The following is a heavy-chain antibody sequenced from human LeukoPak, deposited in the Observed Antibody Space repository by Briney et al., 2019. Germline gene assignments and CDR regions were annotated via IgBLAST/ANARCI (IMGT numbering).Heavy chain of an antibody. CDR2: IYTSGST. CDR3: ARAGSRGIGPV. V-gene: IGHV4-61*02. D-gene: IGHD3-10*01. Sequence: SQTLSLTCTVSGGSISSGSYYWSWIRQPAGKGLEWIGRIYTSGSTNYNPSLKSRVTISVDTSKNTFSLKLSSVTAADTAVYYCARAGSRGIGPVWGQGTMVTVSS. CDR1: GGSISSGSYY. J-gene: IGHJ3*01.